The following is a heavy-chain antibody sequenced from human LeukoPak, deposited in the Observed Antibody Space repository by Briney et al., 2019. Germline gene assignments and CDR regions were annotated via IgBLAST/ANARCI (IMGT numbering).Heavy chain of an antibody. D-gene: IGHD5-18*01. V-gene: IGHV3-23*01. CDR1: GFTFSSYA. CDR3: ARAQVDTAMPTGS. Sequence: GGSLRLSCAASGFTFSSYAMSWVRQAPGKGLEWVSAISGSGGSTYYADSVKGRFTISRDNFKNTLYLQMNSLRAEDTAVHYCARAQVDTAMPTGSWGQGTLVTVSS. J-gene: IGHJ5*02. CDR2: ISGSGGST.